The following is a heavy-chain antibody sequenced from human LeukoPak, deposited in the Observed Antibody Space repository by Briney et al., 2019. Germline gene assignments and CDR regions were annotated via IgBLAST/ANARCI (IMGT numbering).Heavy chain of an antibody. J-gene: IGHJ6*02. D-gene: IGHD3-16*01. CDR1: GYTFTSYG. CDR3: ARATTIHGPGRLGAYYGMDV. CDR2: IIPIFGTA. Sequence: GASVKVSCKASGYTFTSYGISWVRQAPGQGLEWMGGIIPIFGTANYAQKFQGRVTITADESTSTAYMELSSLRSEDTAVYYCARATTIHGPGRLGAYYGMDVWGQGTTVTVSS. V-gene: IGHV1-69*13.